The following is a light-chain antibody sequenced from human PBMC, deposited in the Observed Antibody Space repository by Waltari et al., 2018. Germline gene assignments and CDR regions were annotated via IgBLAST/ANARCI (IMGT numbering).Light chain of an antibody. V-gene: IGLV3-1*01. CDR3: QAWVSSSVLFV. J-gene: IGLJ1*01. Sequence: SYELTQPPSLSVSPGQTANITCSGDQLGGKFVSWYQQKAGQSPVLVIYQDTKRPSGVPGRFSGANSGNTAALTISGTQTVDEGDYYCQAWVSSSVLFVFGPGTKVTVL. CDR1: QLGGKF. CDR2: QDT.